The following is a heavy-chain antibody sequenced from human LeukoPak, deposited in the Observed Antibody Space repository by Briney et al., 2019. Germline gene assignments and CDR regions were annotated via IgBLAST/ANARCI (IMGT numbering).Heavy chain of an antibody. V-gene: IGHV3-23*01. D-gene: IGHD7-27*01. CDR3: ARDLAWGAFDY. Sequence: GGSLRLSCAASGFTFRNYGMNWVRQAPGKGLEWLSGISPRGSGTYYADSVKGRFTISRDDSKNTLSLQMNSLTVEDTAVYYCARDLAWGAFDYWGQGTLVTVSS. CDR2: ISPRGSGT. J-gene: IGHJ4*02. CDR1: GFTFRNYG.